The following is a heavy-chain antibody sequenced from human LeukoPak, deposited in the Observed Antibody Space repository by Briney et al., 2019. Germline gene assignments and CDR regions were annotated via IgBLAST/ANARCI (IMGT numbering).Heavy chain of an antibody. V-gene: IGHV3-23*01. CDR3: ASPARGGYCSGGSCYPPDY. CDR1: EFTFGGYA. Sequence: GGSLRLSCAASEFTFGGYAMSWVRQAPGKGLEWVSSIGGRGLSTYYADSVKGRFTISRDNAKNSLYLQMNSLRAEDTAVYYCASPARGGYCSGGSCYPPDYWGQGTLVTVSS. J-gene: IGHJ4*02. D-gene: IGHD2-15*01. CDR2: IGGRGLST.